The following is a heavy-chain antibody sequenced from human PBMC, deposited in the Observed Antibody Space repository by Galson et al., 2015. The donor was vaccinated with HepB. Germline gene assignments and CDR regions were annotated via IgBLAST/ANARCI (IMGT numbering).Heavy chain of an antibody. D-gene: IGHD2-2*01. V-gene: IGHV1-18*01. CDR1: GYTFTSYG. CDR2: VSAYNGNT. J-gene: IGHJ6*02. CDR3: ARDRGHVGVVPAAPIYYYGMDV. Sequence: SVKVSCKASGYTFTSYGISWVRQAPGQGLEWMGWVSAYNGNTNYAQKLQGRVTMTTDTSTSTAYMELRSLRSDDTAVYYCARDRGHVGVVPAAPIYYYGMDVWGQGTTVTVSS.